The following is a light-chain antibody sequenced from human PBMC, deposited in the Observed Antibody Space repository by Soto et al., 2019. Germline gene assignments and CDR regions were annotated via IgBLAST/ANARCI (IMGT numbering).Light chain of an antibody. J-gene: IGKJ1*01. CDR1: QRVSNSY. Sequence: EIVLAQSPDTLSLSPGERVTLSCRASQRVSNSYLVWYQQKPGQAPKLLIYYSSTRATGIPDRFSASGSGTDFTLSISRLEPDDSAVYYCQQYARSSWTFGQGTKVEIK. CDR3: QQYARSSWT. V-gene: IGKV3-20*01. CDR2: YSS.